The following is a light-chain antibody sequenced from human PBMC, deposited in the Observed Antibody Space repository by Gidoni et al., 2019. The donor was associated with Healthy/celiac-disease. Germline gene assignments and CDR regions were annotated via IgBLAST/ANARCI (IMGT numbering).Light chain of an antibody. V-gene: IGKV1-8*01. CDR3: QQYYSYPPG. J-gene: IGKJ2*03. CDR1: QGISSY. CDR2: AAS. Sequence: AIRITQSPSSLSASTGDRVTITCRASQGISSYLAWYQQKPGKAPKLLIYAASTLQSGVPSRFSGRGSWTDFTLTISCLQSEDFATYYCQQYYSYPPGFGQGTKLEIK.